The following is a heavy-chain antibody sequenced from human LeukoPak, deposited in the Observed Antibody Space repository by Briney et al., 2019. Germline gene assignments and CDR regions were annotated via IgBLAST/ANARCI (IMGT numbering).Heavy chain of an antibody. D-gene: IGHD6-13*01. CDR3: ASTIAAAGKGYYYGMGV. Sequence: PSETLSLTCTVSGGSISSYYWSWIRQSAGKGLEWIGRIYTSGSTNYNPSLKSRVTMSVDTSKNQFSLKLSSVTAADTAVYYCASTIAAAGKGYYYGMGVWGQGTTVTVSS. CDR1: GGSISSYY. CDR2: IYTSGST. V-gene: IGHV4-4*07. J-gene: IGHJ6*02.